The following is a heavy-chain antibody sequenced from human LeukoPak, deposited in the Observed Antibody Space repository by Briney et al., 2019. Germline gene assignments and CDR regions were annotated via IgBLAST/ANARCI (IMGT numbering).Heavy chain of an antibody. D-gene: IGHD5-18*01. CDR3: AKDAGYSYAYPES. V-gene: IGHV3-9*01. Sequence: PGGSLRLSCAASGLTFDDYAMHWVRQAPGKGLEWVSGISWNSGRTDYADSVKGRFTISRDNAKNSLYLQMNSLRADDTALYYCAKDAGYSYAYPESWGQGTLVTVSS. CDR2: ISWNSGRT. J-gene: IGHJ5*02. CDR1: GLTFDDYA.